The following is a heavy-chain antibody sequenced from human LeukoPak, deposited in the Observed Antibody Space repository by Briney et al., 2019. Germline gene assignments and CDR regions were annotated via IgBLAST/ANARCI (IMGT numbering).Heavy chain of an antibody. Sequence: GGSLRLSCAASGFTFNNYAMNWVRQAPGKGLEWVAVISYDGSNKYYADSVKGRFTISRDNSKNTLYLQMNSLRAEDTAVYYCARDSHIEYVLRYFDWSSYGMDVWGQGTTVTVSS. CDR1: GFTFNNYA. CDR3: ARDSHIEYVLRYFDWSSYGMDV. J-gene: IGHJ6*02. CDR2: ISYDGSNK. V-gene: IGHV3-30*04. D-gene: IGHD3-9*01.